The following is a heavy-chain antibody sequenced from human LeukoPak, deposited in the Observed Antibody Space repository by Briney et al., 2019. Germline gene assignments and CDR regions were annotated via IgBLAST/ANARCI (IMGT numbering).Heavy chain of an antibody. CDR2: IIPIFGTA. V-gene: IGHV1-69*13. J-gene: IGHJ5*02. Sequence: SVKVSCKASGGTFSSYAISWVRQAPGQGLEWMGGIIPIFGTANYAQKFQGRVTITADESTSTAYMELSSLRSEDTAVYYCVRDFPGLGYCSSTSCPRGWFDPWGQGTLVTVSS. CDR3: VRDFPGLGYCSSTSCPRGWFDP. D-gene: IGHD2-2*01. CDR1: GGTFSSYA.